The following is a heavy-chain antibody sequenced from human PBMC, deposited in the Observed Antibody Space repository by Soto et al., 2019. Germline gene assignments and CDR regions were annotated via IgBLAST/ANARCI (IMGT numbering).Heavy chain of an antibody. V-gene: IGHV3-7*04. J-gene: IGHJ6*02. CDR1: GFTFSSYL. CDR2: INRDGIHR. CDR3: VKDSFSNYSPFYYYAMEV. D-gene: IGHD4-4*01. Sequence: GWSLTLSSQAYGFTFSSYLMGWIRHAPGNALEWVANINRDGIHRSYVDSMKGRFTISRDNARNKLYLQMNNLRGDDTAVYYCVKDSFSNYSPFYYYAMEVWGQ.